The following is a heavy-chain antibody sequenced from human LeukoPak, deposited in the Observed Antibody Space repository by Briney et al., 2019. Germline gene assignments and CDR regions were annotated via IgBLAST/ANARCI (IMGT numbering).Heavy chain of an antibody. CDR2: ISNDGGGT. Sequence: PGGSLRLSCAASGFIFNNYGLIWVRQAPGKGLQWVSAISNDGGGTTYADFVKGRFTISRDNSKNTLFLQMNSLRAEDTALYYRSKGGSGYFADLWGQGTLVTLSS. CDR3: SKGGSGYFADL. J-gene: IGHJ5*02. V-gene: IGHV3-23*01. D-gene: IGHD3-22*01. CDR1: GFIFNNYG.